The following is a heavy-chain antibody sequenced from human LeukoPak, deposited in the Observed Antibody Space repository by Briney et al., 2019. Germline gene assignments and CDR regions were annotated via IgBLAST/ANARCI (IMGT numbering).Heavy chain of an antibody. Sequence: LVASVKVSCKASGYTFTGYYMHWVRQAPGQGLEWMGWINPNSGGTNYAQKFQGRVTMTRDTSISTAYMELSRLRSDDTAVYYCARDRSRYSYGYLFGYWGQGTLVTVSS. V-gene: IGHV1-2*03. D-gene: IGHD5-18*01. CDR2: INPNSGGT. J-gene: IGHJ4*02. CDR3: ARDRSRYSYGYLFGY. CDR1: GYTFTGYY.